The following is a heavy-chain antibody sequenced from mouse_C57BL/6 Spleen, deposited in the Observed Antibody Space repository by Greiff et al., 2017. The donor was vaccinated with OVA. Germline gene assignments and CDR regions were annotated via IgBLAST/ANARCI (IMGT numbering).Heavy chain of an antibody. CDR1: GYSITSGYY. Sequence: VQLQQSGPGLVKPSQSLSLTCSVTGYSITSGYYWNWIRQFPGNKLEWMGYISYDGSNNYNPTLKNRISITRDTSKNQFFLKLNSVTTEDTATYYCASEELDDYFDYWGQGTTLTVSS. CDR3: ASEELDDYFDY. V-gene: IGHV3-6*01. CDR2: ISYDGSN. J-gene: IGHJ2*01.